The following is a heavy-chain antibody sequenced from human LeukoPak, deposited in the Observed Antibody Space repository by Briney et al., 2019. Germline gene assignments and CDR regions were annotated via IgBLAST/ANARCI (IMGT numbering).Heavy chain of an antibody. CDR3: ARLSGYGLHYYYHMDV. Sequence: KTGGSLRLSCAASGFTFSSYSMNWVRQAPGKGLEWIGSIYYSGSTYYNPSLKSRVTISVDTSKNQFSLKLSSVTAADTAVYYCARLSGYGLHYYYHMDVWGKGTTVTVSS. D-gene: IGHD5-12*01. V-gene: IGHV4-39*07. CDR2: IYYSGST. CDR1: GFTFSSYS. J-gene: IGHJ6*03.